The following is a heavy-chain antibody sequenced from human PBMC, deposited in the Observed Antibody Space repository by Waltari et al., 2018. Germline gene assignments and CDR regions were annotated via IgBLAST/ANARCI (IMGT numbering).Heavy chain of an antibody. D-gene: IGHD4-17*01. CDR2: IYHSGST. J-gene: IGHJ4*02. V-gene: IGHV4-38-2*01. CDR3: ATAKDYGDYGGGFDY. CDR1: RHPISRGYY. Sequence: QVQLQESGLGLVNPSATLPLTCAHSRHPISRGYYRGWLGHPPGKGLEWIGSIYHSGSTYYNPSLKSRVTISVDTSKNQFSLKLSSVTAADTAVYYCATAKDYGDYGGGFDYWGQGTLVTVSS.